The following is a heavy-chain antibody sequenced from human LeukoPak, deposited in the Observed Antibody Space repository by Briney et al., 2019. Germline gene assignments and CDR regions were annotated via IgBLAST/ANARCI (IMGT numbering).Heavy chain of an antibody. CDR3: ARGYCSGTACDLDY. D-gene: IGHD2-15*01. V-gene: IGHV3-33*08. J-gene: IGHJ4*02. Sequence: GGSLRLSCAASGFTFSSYEMNWVRQAPGKGLEWVAVIWYDGSKKYYADSVKGRFTISRDNSKNTLYLQMNSLRAEDTAVYYCARGYCSGTACDLDYWGQGTLVTVSS. CDR1: GFTFSSYE. CDR2: IWYDGSKK.